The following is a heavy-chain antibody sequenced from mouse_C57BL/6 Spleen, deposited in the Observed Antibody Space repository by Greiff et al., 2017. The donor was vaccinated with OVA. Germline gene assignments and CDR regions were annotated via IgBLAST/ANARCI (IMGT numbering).Heavy chain of an antibody. Sequence: QVQLQQPGAELVKPGASVKMSCKASGYTFTSYWITWVKQRPGQGLEWIGDIYPGSGSTNYNEKFKSKATLTVDTSSSTAYMQLSSLTSEDSAVYYCARRSPYSNGAMDYWGQGTSVTVSS. J-gene: IGHJ4*01. D-gene: IGHD2-5*01. CDR1: GYTFTSYW. CDR2: IYPGSGST. CDR3: ARRSPYSNGAMDY. V-gene: IGHV1-55*01.